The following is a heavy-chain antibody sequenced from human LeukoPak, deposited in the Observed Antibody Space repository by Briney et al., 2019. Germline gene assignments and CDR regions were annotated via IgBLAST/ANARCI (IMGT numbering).Heavy chain of an antibody. CDR1: GYTFSGYY. J-gene: IGHJ5*02. V-gene: IGHV1-2*02. CDR2: INPNSGGT. CDR3: ARASLRWEGAVNWLDP. D-gene: IGHD4-23*01. Sequence: ASVKVSCKASGYTFSGYYMHWVRQAPGQGLEWMGWINPNSGGTNYAQKCQGRVTRTRDTSTRTAYMELSRLRSDDTAVYYCARASLRWEGAVNWLDPWGQGTLVTVSS.